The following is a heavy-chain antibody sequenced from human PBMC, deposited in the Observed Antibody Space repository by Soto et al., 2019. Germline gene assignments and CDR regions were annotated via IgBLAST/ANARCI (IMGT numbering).Heavy chain of an antibody. Sequence: QVQLVQSWPEVKKPGSSVKVSCKASGGTFRNYPINWVRQAPGQGLEWMGSIFPLTDIPDYAQNFQARLTITAHKYTSTAYMELSSLTSDDTAMYFCARGPLLVLNYVQSWGQGTLVTVSS. CDR3: ARGPLLVLNYVQS. D-gene: IGHD3-10*01. V-gene: IGHV1-69*02. CDR1: GGTFRNYP. J-gene: IGHJ4*02. CDR2: IFPLTDIP.